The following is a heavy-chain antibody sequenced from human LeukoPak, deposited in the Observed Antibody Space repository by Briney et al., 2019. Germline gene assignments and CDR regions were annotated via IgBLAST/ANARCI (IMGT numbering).Heavy chain of an antibody. D-gene: IGHD2-2*02. CDR3: TKGSNTWPSLFDY. V-gene: IGHV3-43*01. J-gene: IGHJ4*02. Sequence: GGSLRLSCAASGFNFEDYTMHWVRQTPGKGLEWVSLINWEGDSTYYADSVKGRFAIYRDNNKNSLYLQMTSLRTEDTALYYCTKGSNTWPSLFDYWGQGTLVTVSS. CDR2: INWEGDST. CDR1: GFNFEDYT.